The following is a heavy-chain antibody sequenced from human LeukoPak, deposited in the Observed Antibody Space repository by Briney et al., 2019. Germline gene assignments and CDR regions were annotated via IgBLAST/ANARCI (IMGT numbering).Heavy chain of an antibody. D-gene: IGHD6-19*01. CDR3: AISVAVAGPPVDY. J-gene: IGHJ4*02. CDR2: IRYDGSNK. V-gene: IGHV3-30*02. CDR1: GFTFSSCG. Sequence: PGGSLRLSCAASGFTFSSCGMHWVRQAPGKGLEWVAFIRYDGSNKYYADSVRGRFTISRDNSKNTLYLQMNSLRAEDTAVYYCAISVAVAGPPVDYWGQGTLVTVSS.